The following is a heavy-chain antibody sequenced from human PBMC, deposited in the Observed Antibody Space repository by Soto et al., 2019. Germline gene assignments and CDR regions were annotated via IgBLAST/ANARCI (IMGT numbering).Heavy chain of an antibody. CDR1: GGSVSSGSYY. V-gene: IGHV4-61*01. CDR2: IYYSGST. Sequence: SETLSLTCTVSGGSVSSGSYYWSWIRQPPGKGLEWIGYIYYSGSTNYNPSLKSRVTISVDTSKNQFSLKLSSVTAADTAVYYCARHIGRSLRPTPSKYSGYSFDYWGQGTLVTVSS. J-gene: IGHJ4*02. CDR3: ARHIGRSLRPTPSKYSGYSFDY. D-gene: IGHD5-12*01.